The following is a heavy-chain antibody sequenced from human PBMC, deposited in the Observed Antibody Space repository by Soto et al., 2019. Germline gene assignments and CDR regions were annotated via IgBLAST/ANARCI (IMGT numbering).Heavy chain of an antibody. Sequence: GGSLRLSCTVSGFAFNNYGINWARQAPGKGLEWVSSISKSDYTYYSDSVKGRFTISRDNAKNSVSLQMNTLRVEDTAVYYCAKFSVLRFLEWLSCFDYWGQGTLVTVSS. V-gene: IGHV3-21*04. J-gene: IGHJ4*02. D-gene: IGHD3-3*01. CDR1: GFAFNNYG. CDR2: ISKSDYT. CDR3: AKFSVLRFLEWLSCFDY.